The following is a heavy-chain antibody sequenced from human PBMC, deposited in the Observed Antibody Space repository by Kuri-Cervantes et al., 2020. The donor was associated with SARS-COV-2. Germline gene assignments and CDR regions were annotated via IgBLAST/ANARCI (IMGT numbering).Heavy chain of an antibody. CDR1: GYIFTNYG. CDR2: ISAYNGNT. D-gene: IGHD6-6*01. CDR3: ARARPSTGHDY. V-gene: IGHV1-18*01. J-gene: IGHJ4*02. Sequence: ASVTLSCKASGYIFTNYGISWVRKAPGQGLEWMGWISAYNGNTNSAQKLQGRVTMTTETSTSKAYMELRSLRSDDTAVYYCARARPSTGHDYWCQGTLVTVSS.